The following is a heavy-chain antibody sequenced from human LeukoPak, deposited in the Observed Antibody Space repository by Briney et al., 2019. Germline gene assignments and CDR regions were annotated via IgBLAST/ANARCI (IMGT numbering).Heavy chain of an antibody. CDR1: GYTFTSYD. CDR2: MNPNSGNT. V-gene: IGHV1-8*01. Sequence: ASVKVSCKASGYTFTSYDINWVRQATGQGLEWMGWMNPNSGNTGYAQKFQGRVTMTRNTSISTAYMELNSLRAEDTAVYYCASVWYHTTNFDYWGQGTLVTVSS. J-gene: IGHJ4*02. CDR3: ASVWYHTTNFDY. D-gene: IGHD3-16*01.